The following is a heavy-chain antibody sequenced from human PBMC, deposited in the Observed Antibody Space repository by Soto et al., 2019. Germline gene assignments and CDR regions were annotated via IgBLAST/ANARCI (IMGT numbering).Heavy chain of an antibody. J-gene: IGHJ3*02. V-gene: IGHV3-23*01. CDR1: GFTFSSYS. CDR3: AKVTDCGVSRCDDGIDI. Sequence: GGSLRRSCAASGFTFSSYSMNWARQAPVKGLEGVSIISGSGGVTSYADSVKGRFTISRDNSKNSLFLQMKSLRDEDTAVYYCAKVTDCGVSRCDDGIDIWGHGRLVTVS. CDR2: ISGSGGVT. D-gene: IGHD2-21*01.